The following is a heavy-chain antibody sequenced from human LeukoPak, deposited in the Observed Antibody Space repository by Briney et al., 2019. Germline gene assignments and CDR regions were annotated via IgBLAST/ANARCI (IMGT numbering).Heavy chain of an antibody. CDR1: GGSFSGYY. J-gene: IGHJ4*02. Sequence: SETLSLTCAVYGGSFSGYYWSWIRQPPGKGLEWLGEINHSGSTNYNPSLKSRVTISVDPSKNQFSLKLSSVTAADTAVYYCARGTLVGYSSSSGPRHFDYWGQGTLVTVSS. CDR2: INHSGST. V-gene: IGHV4-34*01. D-gene: IGHD6-6*01. CDR3: ARGTLVGYSSSSGPRHFDY.